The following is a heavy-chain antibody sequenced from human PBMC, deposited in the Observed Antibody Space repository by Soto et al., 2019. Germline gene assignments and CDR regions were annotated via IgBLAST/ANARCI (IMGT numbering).Heavy chain of an antibody. J-gene: IGHJ6*02. Sequence: ASVKVSCKASGGTFSSYAISWVRQAPGQGLEWMGIINPSGGSTSYAQKFQGRVTMTRDTSTSTVYMELSSLRSEDTAVYYCARDIVVVPAADNYYYYYGMDVWGQGTTVTVSS. CDR2: INPSGGST. CDR3: ARDIVVVPAADNYYYYYGMDV. D-gene: IGHD2-2*01. V-gene: IGHV1-46*01. CDR1: GGTFSSYA.